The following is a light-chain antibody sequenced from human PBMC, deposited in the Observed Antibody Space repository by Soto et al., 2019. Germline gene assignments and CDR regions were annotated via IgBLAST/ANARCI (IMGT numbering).Light chain of an antibody. CDR2: STN. V-gene: IGLV1-44*01. J-gene: IGLJ2*01. CDR1: RSNIGSNT. CDR3: AAWDDSLSGCVI. Sequence: QSVLTQPPSASGTPGRSVTISCSGSRSNIGSNTVTWYQQVPGTPPKLLIYSTNQRPSGVPDRFSASKSGTSASLTISGLQSEDEADYYCAAWDDSLSGCVIFGGGTKLTVL.